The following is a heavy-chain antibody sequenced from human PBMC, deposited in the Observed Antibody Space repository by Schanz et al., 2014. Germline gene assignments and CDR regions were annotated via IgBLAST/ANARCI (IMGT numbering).Heavy chain of an antibody. V-gene: IGHV3-48*04. CDR3: ATDLISSGWYG. Sequence: EVQLVESGGGLVQPGGSLRLSCAASGFTFSSYSMYWVRQAPGKGLEWVSHISGSSIHKNYADSVKGRFSISRDNGETSVYLQINSLRVEDTAVYYCATDLISSGWYGWGQGTLVTVSS. J-gene: IGHJ4*02. CDR1: GFTFSSYS. D-gene: IGHD6-19*01. CDR2: ISGSSIHK.